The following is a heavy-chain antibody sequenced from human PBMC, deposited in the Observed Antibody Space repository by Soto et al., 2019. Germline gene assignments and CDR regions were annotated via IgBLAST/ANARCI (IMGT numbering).Heavy chain of an antibody. Sequence: QVPLVQSGAEVKKPGSSVKVSCKASGGTVSKFLINWVRQAPGQGLEWMGGIIPMFATTNYARKFRGRVTITADESTSTAYMEMSSLKSDDTAVYYCAREIGYGDFSAALLDWGQGTLVTVSS. D-gene: IGHD4-17*01. CDR2: IIPMFATT. CDR3: AREIGYGDFSAALLD. CDR1: GGTVSKFL. V-gene: IGHV1-69*19. J-gene: IGHJ4*02.